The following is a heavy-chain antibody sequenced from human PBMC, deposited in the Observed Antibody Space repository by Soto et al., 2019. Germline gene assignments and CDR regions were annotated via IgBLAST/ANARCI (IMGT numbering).Heavy chain of an antibody. CDR3: AADRAPTHPYKWVEP. V-gene: IGHV1-58*02. J-gene: IGHJ5*02. CDR2: IVVGTGDT. Sequence: QVQLVQSGPEVKKPGTSVKVSCKASGFTFGDSAIQWVRQAPGHRLEWLGWIVVGTGDTNYAQKFQERVTITRDMSTSTAYMELSSLISDDTAVYYCAADRAPTHPYKWVEPWGQGTLVTVSP. CDR1: GFTFGDSA. D-gene: IGHD1-20*01.